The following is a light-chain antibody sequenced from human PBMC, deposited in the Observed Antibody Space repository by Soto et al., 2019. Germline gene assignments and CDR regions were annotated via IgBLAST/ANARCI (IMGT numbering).Light chain of an antibody. Sequence: DFPLTQSPSFLSASVGDTVTISCRATQDIAGFLAWYQQKAGQAPKLLIYAASTLESGVPSRFSGSGSGTEFTLTINSLQPEDLATYYCQQLNAYHITFGQGTRLEI. V-gene: IGKV1-9*01. CDR2: AAS. CDR3: QQLNAYHIT. CDR1: QDIAGF. J-gene: IGKJ5*01.